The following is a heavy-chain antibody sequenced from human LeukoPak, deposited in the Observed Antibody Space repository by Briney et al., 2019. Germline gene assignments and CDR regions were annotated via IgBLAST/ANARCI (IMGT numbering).Heavy chain of an antibody. Sequence: PSETLSLTCTVSDGSITGNYWSWIRQPAGKGLEWIGRIYSSGSTNYNPSLKSRVTMSVDTSKNQFSLNVSSVTAADTAVYYCARGDSGSHHYFDYWGQGTLVTVSS. CDR1: DGSITGNY. D-gene: IGHD1-26*01. J-gene: IGHJ4*02. CDR2: IYSSGST. CDR3: ARGDSGSHHYFDY. V-gene: IGHV4-4*07.